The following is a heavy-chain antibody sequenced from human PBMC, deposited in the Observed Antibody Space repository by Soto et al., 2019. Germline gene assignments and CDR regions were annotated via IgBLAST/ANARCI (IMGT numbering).Heavy chain of an antibody. CDR3: TRGGAYYDFWSGYSNYYGMDV. CDR2: IKSKTDGGTT. CDR1: GFTFSNAW. Sequence: TGGSLRLSCAASGFTFSNAWMSWVRQAPGKGLEWVGRIKSKTDGGTTDYAAPVKGRFTISRDDSKNTLYLQMNSLKTEDTAVYYCTRGGAYYDFWSGYSNYYGMDVWGQGTTVTVSS. D-gene: IGHD3-3*01. J-gene: IGHJ6*02. V-gene: IGHV3-15*01.